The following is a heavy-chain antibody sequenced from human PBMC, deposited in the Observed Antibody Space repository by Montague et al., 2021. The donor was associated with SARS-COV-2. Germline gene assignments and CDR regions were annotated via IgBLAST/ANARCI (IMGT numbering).Heavy chain of an antibody. V-gene: IGHV4-59*11. J-gene: IGHJ6*02. CDR1: SGSISSHY. D-gene: IGHD1-26*01. Sequence: SETLSLTCTVSSGSISSHYWSWIRQPPGKGLEWIGYIHYRGSTNYNPSLKGRVTISIDTSKNQFSLKLSSVTAADTAVYYCARDYRRDTGSPRSAMDVWGQGTTVIVSS. CDR2: IHYRGST. CDR3: ARDYRRDTGSPRSAMDV.